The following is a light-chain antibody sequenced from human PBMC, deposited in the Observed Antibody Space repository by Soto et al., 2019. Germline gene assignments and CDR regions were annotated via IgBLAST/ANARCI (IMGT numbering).Light chain of an antibody. V-gene: IGKV3-15*01. Sequence: EIVMTQSPVTLSVSPGERVTLSCRASESISNSLAWYQQKLGQAPRLLIYGATTRATGVPGRLSGTGSGTEFTLSISSLQSEERAVYYGQQYSDWPLIFGGGTKVDIK. CDR3: QQYSDWPLI. J-gene: IGKJ4*01. CDR2: GAT. CDR1: ESISNS.